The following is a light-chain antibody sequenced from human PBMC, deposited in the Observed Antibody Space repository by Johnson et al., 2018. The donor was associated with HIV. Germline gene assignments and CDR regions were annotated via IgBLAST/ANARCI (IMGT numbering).Light chain of an antibody. CDR1: SSNIGNNY. V-gene: IGLV1-51*01. Sequence: QSVLTQPPSVSAAPGQKVTISCSGSSSNIGNNYVSWYQQLPGTAPKLLIYDNNKRPSGIPDRFSGFKSGTSATLGITGLQTGDEADYYCGTWDTSLCAFVFGTGTKVTVL. CDR2: DNN. J-gene: IGLJ1*01. CDR3: GTWDTSLCAFV.